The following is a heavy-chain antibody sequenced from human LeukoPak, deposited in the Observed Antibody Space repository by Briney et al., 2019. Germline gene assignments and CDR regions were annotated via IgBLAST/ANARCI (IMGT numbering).Heavy chain of an antibody. V-gene: IGHV4-59*01. CDR3: ARDSSSSWPPGLFD. CDR1: GGSISSYY. Sequence: SETLSLTCTVSGGSISSYYWSWIRQPAVKGLLWIGYLYYSGSTNYNPSLKSRVTISVDTSKNQFSLKLSSVTAADTAVYYCARDSSSSWPPGLFDWGQGTLVTVSS. J-gene: IGHJ4*02. D-gene: IGHD6-13*01. CDR2: LYYSGST.